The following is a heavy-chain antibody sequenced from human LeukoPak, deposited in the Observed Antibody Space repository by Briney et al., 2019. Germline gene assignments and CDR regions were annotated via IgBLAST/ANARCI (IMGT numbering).Heavy chain of an antibody. Sequence: ASVKVSCTASGYTFTGYYMHWVRQAPGQGLEWMGWINPNSGGTNYAQKFQGRVTMTRDTSISTAYMELSRLRSDDTAVYYCARDRVTMVRATTKNWFDPWGQGTLVTVSS. J-gene: IGHJ5*02. V-gene: IGHV1-2*02. CDR2: INPNSGGT. CDR1: GYTFTGYY. CDR3: ARDRVTMVRATTKNWFDP. D-gene: IGHD3-10*01.